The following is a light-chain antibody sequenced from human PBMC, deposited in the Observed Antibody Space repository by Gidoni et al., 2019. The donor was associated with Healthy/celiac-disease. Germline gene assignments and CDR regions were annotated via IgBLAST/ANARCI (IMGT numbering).Light chain of an antibody. Sequence: IVLTQSPGTLSLSPGERATLSCRASQSVSSSYLAWYQQKPGQAPRLLIYGASSRATGIPDRFSGSGSGTDFTLTISRLDPEDFAVYYCQQYGSAFTFGPGTKVDIK. CDR2: GAS. CDR3: QQYGSAFT. V-gene: IGKV3-20*01. CDR1: QSVSSSY. J-gene: IGKJ3*01.